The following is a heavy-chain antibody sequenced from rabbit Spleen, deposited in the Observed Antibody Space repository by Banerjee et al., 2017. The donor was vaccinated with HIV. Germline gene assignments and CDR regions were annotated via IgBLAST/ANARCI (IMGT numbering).Heavy chain of an antibody. Sequence: QLKESGGGLVQPGGSLKLSCKASGFDFSSYYMSWVRQAPGKGLEWIGYIDPVFGSAYYASWVNGRFSISRENTQNTVSLQLNSLTAADTATYFCARDGVGYTFDLELWGQGTLVTVS. J-gene: IGHJ3*01. CDR1: GFDFSSYY. CDR3: ARDGVGYTFDLEL. V-gene: IGHV1S7*01. CDR2: IDPVFGSA. D-gene: IGHD3-1*01.